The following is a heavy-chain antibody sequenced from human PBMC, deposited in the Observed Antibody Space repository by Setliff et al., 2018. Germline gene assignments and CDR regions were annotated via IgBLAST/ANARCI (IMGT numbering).Heavy chain of an antibody. D-gene: IGHD3-3*01. CDR2: IYHSGST. J-gene: IGHJ3*02. CDR3: ARDLTYYDFWSGYYSPRAFDI. CDR1: GGSISSSNW. V-gene: IGHV4-4*02. Sequence: KTSETLSLTCAVSGGSISSSNWWSWVRQPPGKGLEWIGEIYHSGSTNYNPSLKSRVTISVDKSKNQFSLKLSSVTAADTAVYYCARDLTYYDFWSGYYSPRAFDIWGQGTMVTVSS.